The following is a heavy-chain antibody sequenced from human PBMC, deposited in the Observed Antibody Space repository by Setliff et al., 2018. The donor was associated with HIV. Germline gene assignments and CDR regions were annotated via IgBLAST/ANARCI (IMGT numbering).Heavy chain of an antibody. Sequence: ASVKVSCKASGYTLTGYYMHWVRLAPGLGLEWMGWINPHSGNTDFAQRFQGRITMTRDTSINTVYMELSRLISDDTAVYYCARQAGNPNYFYYMDVWGKGTTVTVSS. CDR2: INPHSGNT. V-gene: IGHV1-2*02. D-gene: IGHD6-13*01. CDR3: ARQAGNPNYFYYMDV. CDR1: GYTLTGYY. J-gene: IGHJ6*03.